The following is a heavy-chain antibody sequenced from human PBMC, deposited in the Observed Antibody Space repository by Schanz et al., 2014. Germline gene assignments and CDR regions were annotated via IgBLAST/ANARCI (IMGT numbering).Heavy chain of an antibody. Sequence: QVQLVQSGAEVKKPGASVKVSCKASGYTFTSYSMHWVRQAPGQGLEWMGIINLSGGSTNNAQKFQGRVTTTRNTSISTAYMELSSLRSEDTAVYCCARDRGCTGGSCYSWFDLWGQGTLVTVAS. CDR1: GYTFTSYS. V-gene: IGHV1-46*01. CDR3: ARDRGCTGGSCYSWFDL. D-gene: IGHD2-15*01. J-gene: IGHJ5*02. CDR2: INLSGGST.